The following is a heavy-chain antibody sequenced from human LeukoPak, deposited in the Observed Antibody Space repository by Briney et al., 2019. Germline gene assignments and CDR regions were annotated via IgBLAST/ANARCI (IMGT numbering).Heavy chain of an antibody. D-gene: IGHD6-19*01. CDR1: GYTFTSYG. CDR2: ISAYNGNT. V-gene: IGHV1-18*01. CDR3: ARAQAVAGTGDFDY. Sequence: ASVKVSCKASGYTFTSYGISWVRQAPGQGLEWMGWISAYNGNTNYAQKLQGRVTMTTDISTSTAYMELRSLRSDDTAVYYCARAQAVAGTGDFDYWGQGTLVTVSS. J-gene: IGHJ4*02.